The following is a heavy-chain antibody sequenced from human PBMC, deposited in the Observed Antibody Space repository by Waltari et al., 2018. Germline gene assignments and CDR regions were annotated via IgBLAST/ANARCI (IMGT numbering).Heavy chain of an antibody. CDR2: IKQDGREN. D-gene: IGHD6-19*01. CDR3: ARPYASGWYINFDY. V-gene: IGHV3-7*01. Sequence: EVQLVESGGGLVQPGGSLRLSCAASGSTFSSYWRSWVRQAPGKGLEWVANIKQDGRENYYVDSVKGRFTFSRDNAKNSLYLQMNSLRAEDTAVYYCARPYASGWYINFDYWGQGTLVTVSS. J-gene: IGHJ4*02. CDR1: GSTFSSYW.